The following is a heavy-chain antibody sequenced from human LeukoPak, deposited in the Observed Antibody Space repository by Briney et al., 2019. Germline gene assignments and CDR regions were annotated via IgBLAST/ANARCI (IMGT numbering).Heavy chain of an antibody. CDR2: IYYSGST. D-gene: IGHD4/OR15-4a*01. Sequence: SETLSLTCSVSGGSIGSSYWHWIRQPPGKGLEWIGYIYYSGSTNYNPSLKSRLTMSVDTSKNQFSLKLNSVTPADTALYYCARGGAHYDYWGQGTLVTVFS. V-gene: IGHV4-59*01. CDR3: ARGGAHYDY. J-gene: IGHJ4*02. CDR1: GGSIGSSY.